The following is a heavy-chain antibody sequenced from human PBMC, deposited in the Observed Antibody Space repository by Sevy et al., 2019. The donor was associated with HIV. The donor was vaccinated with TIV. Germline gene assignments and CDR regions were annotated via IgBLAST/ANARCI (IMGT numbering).Heavy chain of an antibody. Sequence: SETLSLTCTVSGGSISSYYWSWIRQPPGKGLEWIGYIYYSGSTNYNPSLESRVTISVDTSKNQFSLKLSSVTAADTAVYYCARWDDFWSGTYGMDVWGQGTPVTVSS. J-gene: IGHJ6*02. CDR2: IYYSGST. D-gene: IGHD3-3*01. CDR1: GGSISSYY. V-gene: IGHV4-59*12. CDR3: ARWDDFWSGTYGMDV.